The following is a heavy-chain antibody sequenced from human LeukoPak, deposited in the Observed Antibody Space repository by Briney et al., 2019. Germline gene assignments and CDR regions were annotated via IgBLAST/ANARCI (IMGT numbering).Heavy chain of an antibody. D-gene: IGHD6-13*01. V-gene: IGHV1-2*02. CDR1: GYTFTGYY. CDR3: ARDQPLVRFDY. J-gene: IGHJ4*02. CDR2: INPNSGGT. Sequence: ASVKVSCKASGYTFTGYYMHWVRQPPAQGLEWMGWINPNSGGTNYAQKFQGRVTMTRDTSISTAYMELSRLRSDDTAVYYCARDQPLVRFDYWGQGTLVTVSS.